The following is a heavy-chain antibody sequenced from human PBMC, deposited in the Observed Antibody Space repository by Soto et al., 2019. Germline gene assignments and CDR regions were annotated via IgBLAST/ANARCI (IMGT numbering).Heavy chain of an antibody. V-gene: IGHV3-21*01. J-gene: IGHJ4*02. Sequence: GGSLRLSCAASGFTFSSYSMNWVRQAPGKGLEWVSSISSSSSYIYYADSVKGRFTISRDNAKNPLYLQMNSLRAEDTAVYYCARESYSSGDFDYWGQGTLVTSPQ. D-gene: IGHD6-19*01. CDR3: ARESYSSGDFDY. CDR1: GFTFSSYS. CDR2: ISSSSSYI.